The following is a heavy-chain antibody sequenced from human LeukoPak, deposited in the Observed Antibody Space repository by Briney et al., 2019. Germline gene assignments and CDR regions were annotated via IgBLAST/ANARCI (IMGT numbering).Heavy chain of an antibody. J-gene: IGHJ4*02. CDR3: ASRNLDGYNWSY. CDR2: IYYSGST. CDR1: GGSISSYY. V-gene: IGHV4-59*12. Sequence: SETLSLTCTVSGGSISSYYWSWIRQPPGKGLEWIGYIYYSGSTNYNPSLKSRVTISVDTSKNQFSLKLSSVTAADTAVYYCASRNLDGYNWSYWGQGTLVTVSS. D-gene: IGHD5-24*01.